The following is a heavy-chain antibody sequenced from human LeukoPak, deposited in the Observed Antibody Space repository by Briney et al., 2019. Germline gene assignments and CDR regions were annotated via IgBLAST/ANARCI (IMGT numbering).Heavy chain of an antibody. Sequence: PGGSLRLSCAASGFTFSSYSMNWVRQAPGKGLEWVSSISSSSSYIYYADSVKGRFTISRDNAKNSLYLQMNSLRAEDTAVYYCARERRGHDAFDIWGQGTMVTVSS. CDR3: ARERRGHDAFDI. CDR2: ISSSSSYI. D-gene: IGHD3-10*01. V-gene: IGHV3-21*01. J-gene: IGHJ3*02. CDR1: GFTFSSYS.